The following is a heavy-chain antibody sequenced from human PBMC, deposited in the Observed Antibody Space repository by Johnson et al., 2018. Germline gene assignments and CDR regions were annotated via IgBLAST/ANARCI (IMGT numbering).Heavy chain of an antibody. CDR2: ITSSGRT. D-gene: IGHD6-19*01. CDR1: GFTISNYA. CDR3: AKSCVGTCSYSDH. Sequence: EVQLVESGGGLVQPGGSLRLSCAASGFTISNYAMRWVRQAPGKGLEWVSSITSSGRTYYGDSVKGRFTISRYNSANTLYLQMNSLGVDDPDVEYCAKSCVGTCSYSDHWGHGTLVTVSS. J-gene: IGHJ4*01. V-gene: IGHV3-23*04.